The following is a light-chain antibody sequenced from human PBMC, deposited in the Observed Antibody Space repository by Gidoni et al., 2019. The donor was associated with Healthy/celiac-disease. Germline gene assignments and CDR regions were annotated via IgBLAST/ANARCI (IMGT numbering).Light chain of an antibody. CDR2: DAS. Sequence: DIQMTQSPSSLSASVGDRVTITCQASQEVSNYLNWYQQKPGKAPKLLIYDASNLETGVPSRFSGIGSGTDFTFTISILQPEHIATYYCQQYDNLPWTFGPGPKVEIK. CDR3: QQYDNLPWT. CDR1: QEVSNY. V-gene: IGKV1-33*01. J-gene: IGKJ1*01.